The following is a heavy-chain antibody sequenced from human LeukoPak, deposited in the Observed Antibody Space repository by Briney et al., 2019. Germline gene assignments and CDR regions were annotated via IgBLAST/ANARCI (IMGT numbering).Heavy chain of an antibody. V-gene: IGHV1-8*01. J-gene: IGHJ4*02. Sequence: ASVKVSCKASGYTFTTYDINWVRLATGQGLEYMGWMNPDSGNTGYAQKFQGRVTMTRNTSISTAYMELSSLRSEDTAVYYCARGVRTQRGYSYGFDYWGQGTLVTVSS. CDR3: ARGVRTQRGYSYGFDY. CDR1: GYTFTTYD. D-gene: IGHD5-18*01. CDR2: MNPDSGNT.